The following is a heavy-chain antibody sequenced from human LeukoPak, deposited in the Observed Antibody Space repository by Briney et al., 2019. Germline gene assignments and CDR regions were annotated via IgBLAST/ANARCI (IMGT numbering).Heavy chain of an antibody. Sequence: PSETLSLTCAVYGGSFSGYYWSWIRQPPGKGLEWIGEINHSGSTNYNPSLKSRVTISVDTSKNQFSLKLSSVTAADTAVYYCARRRVYYYDSSGYPFDYWGQGTLVTVSS. V-gene: IGHV4-34*01. J-gene: IGHJ4*02. CDR1: GGSFSGYY. CDR2: INHSGST. D-gene: IGHD3-22*01. CDR3: ARRRVYYYDSSGYPFDY.